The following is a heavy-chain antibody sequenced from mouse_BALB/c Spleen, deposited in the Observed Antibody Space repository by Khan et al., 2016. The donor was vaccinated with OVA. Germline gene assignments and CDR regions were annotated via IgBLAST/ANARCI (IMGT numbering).Heavy chain of an antibody. Sequence: EVQLVESGGDLVNPGGSLKLTCAASGFTFSTYGMSWVRQTPDKRLEWVATISTGGSYTYYPDSVKGRFTISRDNATNTPYLQMSSLKSEDTAMFYCTRCAFYYDCGWFAYWGQGTLVTVSA. D-gene: IGHD1-1*01. J-gene: IGHJ3*01. V-gene: IGHV5-6*01. CDR1: GFTFSTYG. CDR3: TRCAFYYDCGWFAY. CDR2: ISTGGSYT.